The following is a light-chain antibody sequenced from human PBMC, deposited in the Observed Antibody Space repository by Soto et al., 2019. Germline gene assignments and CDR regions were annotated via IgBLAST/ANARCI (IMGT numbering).Light chain of an antibody. V-gene: IGLV1-40*01. CDR3: QSFDTNLNAVV. CDR1: SSNIGAGYD. J-gene: IGLJ2*01. Sequence: QSVLTQPPSVSGAPGQRVTISRTGSSSNIGAGYDVHWYQQLPGTAPKLLIYGNSNRPSGVPHRFSGSKSGTSASLAITGLLPEDEADFFCQSFDTNLNAVVFGGGTQLTVL. CDR2: GNS.